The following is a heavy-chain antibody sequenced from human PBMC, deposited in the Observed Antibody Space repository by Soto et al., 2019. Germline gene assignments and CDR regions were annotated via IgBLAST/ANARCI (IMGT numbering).Heavy chain of an antibody. CDR3: ARDLISTAAGSPSVF. CDR2: ISAYNGNT. D-gene: IGHD6-13*01. J-gene: IGHJ4*02. Sequence: QVQLVQSGAEVKKPGASVKVSCKASGYTFTSYGISWVRQAPGQGLEWMGWISAYNGNTNYAQKLQGRVTMTTDTPTSIAYMELRSLRSDDTAVYYCARDLISTAAGSPSVFWGQGTLVTVSS. V-gene: IGHV1-18*01. CDR1: GYTFTSYG.